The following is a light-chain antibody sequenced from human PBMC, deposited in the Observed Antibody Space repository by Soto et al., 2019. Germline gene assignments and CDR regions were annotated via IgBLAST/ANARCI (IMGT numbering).Light chain of an antibody. J-gene: IGKJ5*01. CDR3: QQYGSSIT. V-gene: IGKV3-20*01. CDR1: QSVSSSY. CDR2: GAS. Sequence: EIVLTQSPGTLSLSPGERATLSCMASQSVSSSYLAWYQQKPGQAPRLLIYGASSRATGTPDRFSGSGSGTDFTLTISRLEPEDFAVYYCQQYGSSITFGQGTRLEIK.